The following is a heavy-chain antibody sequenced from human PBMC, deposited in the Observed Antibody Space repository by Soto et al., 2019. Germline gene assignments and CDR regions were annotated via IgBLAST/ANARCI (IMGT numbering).Heavy chain of an antibody. D-gene: IGHD2-21*01. J-gene: IGHJ4*02. CDR2: ISSSGSTV. CDR1: GFTFSTYN. CDR3: PRALCGGSCYFDY. V-gene: IGHV3-48*01. Sequence: EVQLVESGGGLVQPGGSLRLSCAASGFTFSTYNMNWVRQAPGKGLEWVSYISSSGSTVYSAASVKGRFTISRDNAKNSLFLQMNSLRAEDTAVYYCPRALCGGSCYFDYWGQGTLVTVSS.